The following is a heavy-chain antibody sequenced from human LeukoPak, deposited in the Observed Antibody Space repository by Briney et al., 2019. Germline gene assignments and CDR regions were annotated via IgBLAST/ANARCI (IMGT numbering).Heavy chain of an antibody. J-gene: IGHJ3*02. CDR2: IYYSGST. Sequence: SETLSLTCTVSGGSISSYYCSWIRQPPGKGLEWIGYIYYSGSTNYTHTLKSRVTISVDTSKNQFSLKLSSVTAADTAVYYCARDRMVYCSGGSCYRYDAFDIWGQGTMVTVSS. D-gene: IGHD2-15*01. V-gene: IGHV4-59*01. CDR1: GGSISSYY. CDR3: ARDRMVYCSGGSCYRYDAFDI.